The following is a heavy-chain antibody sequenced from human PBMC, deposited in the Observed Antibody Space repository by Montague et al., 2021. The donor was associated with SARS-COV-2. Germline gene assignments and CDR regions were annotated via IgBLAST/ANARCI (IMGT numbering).Heavy chain of an antibody. CDR3: ARGYGWVWWGYRYLAWFDP. CDR2: INHSGST. Sequence: SETLSLTCAVSGGSFSGYYWSWIRQPPGKGLEWIGEINHSGSTNYNPSLKSRVTISVDTSKNQFSLKLSSVTAADTAVYYCARGYGWVWWGYRYLAWFDPWGQGALVTVSS. V-gene: IGHV4-34*01. J-gene: IGHJ5*02. CDR1: GGSFSGYY. D-gene: IGHD3-16*02.